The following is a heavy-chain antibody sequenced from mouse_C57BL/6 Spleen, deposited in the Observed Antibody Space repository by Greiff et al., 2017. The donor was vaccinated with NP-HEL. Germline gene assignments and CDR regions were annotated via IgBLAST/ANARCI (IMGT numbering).Heavy chain of an antibody. D-gene: IGHD1-1*02. Sequence: QVQLKESGPELVKPGASVKISCKASGYAFSSSWMNWVKQRPGKGLEWIGRIYPGDGDTNYNGKFKGKATLTADKSSSTAYMQLSSLTSEDSAVYFCARNYGDFAYWGQGTLVTVSA. J-gene: IGHJ3*01. CDR2: IYPGDGDT. CDR3: ARNYGDFAY. V-gene: IGHV1-82*01. CDR1: GYAFSSSW.